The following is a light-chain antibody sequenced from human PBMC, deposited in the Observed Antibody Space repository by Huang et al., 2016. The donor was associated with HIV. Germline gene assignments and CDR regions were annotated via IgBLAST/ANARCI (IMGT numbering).Light chain of an antibody. J-gene: IGKJ2*01. CDR2: DAH. CDR1: QSVRNNY. Sequence: IVLTQSPATLSLSPGERATLTCGARQSVRNNYLAWYQQKPGRAPRLLIYDAHVRATGIPDRFSGSGSGTDFTLTISRLEPEDFAMYYCQQYSTSSYTFGQGTKVDI. CDR3: QQYSTSSYT. V-gene: IGKV3D-20*01.